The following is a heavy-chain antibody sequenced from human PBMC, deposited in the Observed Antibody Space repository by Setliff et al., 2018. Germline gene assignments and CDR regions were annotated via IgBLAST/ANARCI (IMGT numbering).Heavy chain of an antibody. D-gene: IGHD6-19*01. Sequence: GASVKVSCKASGYIFTNYGFSWVRQAPGQGLEWMGWISGYNGNTEYAQKFQGRVTMTTDTSTSTGYMELRSLRSDDTAVYYCTRYLSGYSSGRWGEYYSDYWGQGTLVTVSS. CDR3: TRYLSGYSSGRWGEYYSDY. CDR1: GYIFTNYG. CDR2: ISGYNGNT. V-gene: IGHV1-18*01. J-gene: IGHJ4*02.